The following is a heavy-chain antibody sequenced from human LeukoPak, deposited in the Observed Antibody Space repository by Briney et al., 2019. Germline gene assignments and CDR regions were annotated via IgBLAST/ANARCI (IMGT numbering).Heavy chain of an antibody. CDR1: GFTFSTYS. CDR2: IRSSGTTT. D-gene: IGHD1-1*01. J-gene: IGHJ4*02. V-gene: IGHV3-48*01. Sequence: GGSLRLSCAASGFTFSTYSMNWVRQAPGKGLEWVSYIRSSGTTTYYADSVEGRFTISRDNGKNSLHLQMNSLRAEDTGVYYCTRDYNWNPDYWGQGTLVTVSS. CDR3: TRDYNWNPDY.